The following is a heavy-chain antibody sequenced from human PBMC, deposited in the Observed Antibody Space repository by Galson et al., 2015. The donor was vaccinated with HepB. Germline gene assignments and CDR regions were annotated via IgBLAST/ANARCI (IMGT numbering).Heavy chain of an antibody. CDR2: ISYDGSNK. Sequence: SLRLSCAASGSTFSSYAMHWVRQAPGKGLEWVAVISYDGSNKYYADSVKGRFTISRDNSKNTLYLQMNSLRAEDTAVYYCARDFPDYGDYVYYYYYGMDVWGQGTTVTVSS. CDR3: ARDFPDYGDYVYYYYYGMDV. V-gene: IGHV3-30*04. D-gene: IGHD4-17*01. CDR1: GSTFSSYA. J-gene: IGHJ6*02.